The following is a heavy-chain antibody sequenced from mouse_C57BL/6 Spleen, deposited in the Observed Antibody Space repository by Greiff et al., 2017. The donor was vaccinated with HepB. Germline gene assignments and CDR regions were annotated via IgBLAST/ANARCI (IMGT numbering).Heavy chain of an antibody. J-gene: IGHJ2*01. CDR3: ERKGNYYDSSIYDY. CDR1: GFTFSDYG. D-gene: IGHD1-1*01. Sequence: EVQLVESGGGLVKPGGSLKLSCAASGFTFSDYGMHWVRQAPEKGLEWVAYISSGSSTIYYADTVKGRFTISRDNAKNTLFRQMTSLRSEDTAKYYCERKGNYYDSSIYDYWGQGTALTVSS. CDR2: ISSGSSTI. V-gene: IGHV5-17*01.